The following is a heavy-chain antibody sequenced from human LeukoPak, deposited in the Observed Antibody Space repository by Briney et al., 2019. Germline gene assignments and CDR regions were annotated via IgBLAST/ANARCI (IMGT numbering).Heavy chain of an antibody. D-gene: IGHD2-15*01. V-gene: IGHV1-2*02. CDR2: INPTSGDT. Sequence: EASVKVSCKASGYTFTGYSMHWVRQAPGQGLEWMGWINPTSGDTNYAQKFQGRVTMTRDTSISTAYMELSGLRSDDTAVYYCAREDIVVVVAATGWFDPWGQGTLVTVSS. J-gene: IGHJ5*02. CDR1: GYTFTGYS. CDR3: AREDIVVVVAATGWFDP.